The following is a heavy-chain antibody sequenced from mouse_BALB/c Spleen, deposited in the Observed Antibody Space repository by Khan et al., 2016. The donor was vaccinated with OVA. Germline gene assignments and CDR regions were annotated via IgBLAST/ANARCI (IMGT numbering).Heavy chain of an antibody. Sequence: IQLEQSGPELVKPGATVKMSCKASGYTFTDTYMHWVKQWPEQGLEWIGRIDPQNGDTKYDPKFKGKATVTADTSSSTAYLQLSSLTSEDTAVXCGGRVARKWGQGTTLTVSS. CDR3: GRVARK. V-gene: IGHV14-3*02. CDR1: GYTFTDTY. J-gene: IGHJ2*01. CDR2: IDPQNGDT.